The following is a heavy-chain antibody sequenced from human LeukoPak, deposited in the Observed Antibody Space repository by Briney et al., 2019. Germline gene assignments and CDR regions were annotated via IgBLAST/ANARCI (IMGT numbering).Heavy chain of an antibody. CDR1: GGTFSSYA. CDR2: FDPEDGET. Sequence: ASVKVSCKASGGTFSSYAISWVRQAPGQGLEWMGGFDPEDGETIYAQKFQGRVTMTEDTSTDTAYMELSSLRSEDTAVYYCARARVGATVYYYYYMDVWGKGTTVTISS. V-gene: IGHV1-24*01. D-gene: IGHD1-26*01. CDR3: ARARVGATVYYYYYMDV. J-gene: IGHJ6*03.